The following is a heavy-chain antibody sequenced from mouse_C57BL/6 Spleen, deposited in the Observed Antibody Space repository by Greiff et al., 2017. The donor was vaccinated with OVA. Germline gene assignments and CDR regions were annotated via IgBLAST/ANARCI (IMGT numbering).Heavy chain of an antibody. CDR3: ARPDGNYAMDD. D-gene: IGHD2-1*01. CDR2: ISSGSSTF. V-gene: IGHV5-17*01. J-gene: IGHJ4*01. Sequence: EVHLVESGGGLVKPGGSLKLSCAASGFTFSDYGMHWVRQAPEKGLEWVAYISSGSSTFYYADTVTGRFTISRDNAKNTLFLQMTRLRSEDTAMYYCARPDGNYAMDDWGQGTSVTVSS. CDR1: GFTFSDYG.